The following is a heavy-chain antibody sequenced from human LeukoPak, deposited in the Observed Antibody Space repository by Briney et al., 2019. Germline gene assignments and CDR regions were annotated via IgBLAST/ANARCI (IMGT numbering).Heavy chain of an antibody. CDR1: RFSLSTSGVG. D-gene: IGHD6-13*01. V-gene: IGHV2-5*02. J-gene: IGHJ3*02. Sequence: SGPTLVKPTQTLTLTCTFSRFSLSTSGVGVGWIRQPPGKALEWLALIYWDDDKRYSPSLKSRLTITKDTSKNQVVLTMTNMDPVDTATYYCAHSSQPGGYSSSPGAFDIWGQGTMVTVSS. CDR3: AHSSQPGGYSSSPGAFDI. CDR2: IYWDDDK.